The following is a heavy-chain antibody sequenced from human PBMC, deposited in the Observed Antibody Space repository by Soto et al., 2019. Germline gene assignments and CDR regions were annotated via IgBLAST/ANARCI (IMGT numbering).Heavy chain of an antibody. CDR3: ARDCSSTSCYYGIDC. CDR1: GYTFTSYD. CDR2: MNPNSGNT. D-gene: IGHD2-2*01. Sequence: ASVKVSCKASGYTFTSYDINWVRQATGQGLEWMGWMNPNSGNTGYAQKFQGRVTMTRNTSISTAYMELSSLRSEDTAVYYCARDCSSTSCYYGIDCWRQGTLVTVSS. J-gene: IGHJ4*02. V-gene: IGHV1-8*01.